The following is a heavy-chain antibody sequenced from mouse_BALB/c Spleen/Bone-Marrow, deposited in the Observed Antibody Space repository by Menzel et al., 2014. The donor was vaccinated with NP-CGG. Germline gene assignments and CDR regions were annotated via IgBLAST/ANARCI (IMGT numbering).Heavy chain of an antibody. V-gene: IGHV1S81*02. CDR3: TREGDSPFAY. CDR1: GYTFTSYY. Sequence: LMESGAELVKPGASVKLSCKASGYTFTSYYMYWVKQRPGQGLEWIGEINPSNGGTNFNEKFKSKATLTVDKSSSTAYMQLSSLTSEDSAVYYCTREGDSPFAYWGQGTLVTVSA. D-gene: IGHD2-13*01. CDR2: INPSNGGT. J-gene: IGHJ3*01.